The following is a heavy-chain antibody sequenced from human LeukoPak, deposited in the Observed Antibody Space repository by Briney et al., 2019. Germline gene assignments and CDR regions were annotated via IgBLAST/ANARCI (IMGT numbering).Heavy chain of an antibody. Sequence: GGSLRLSCAASGSTFSSYGMNWVRQAPGKGLEWVSSISSSSSYIYYADSVKGRFTISRDNAKNSLYLQMNSLRAEDTAVYYCAKDSTGYCSSTSCYTGVSYWGQGTLVTVSS. D-gene: IGHD2-2*02. CDR1: GSTFSSYG. J-gene: IGHJ4*02. CDR2: ISSSSSYI. CDR3: AKDSTGYCSSTSCYTGVSY. V-gene: IGHV3-21*04.